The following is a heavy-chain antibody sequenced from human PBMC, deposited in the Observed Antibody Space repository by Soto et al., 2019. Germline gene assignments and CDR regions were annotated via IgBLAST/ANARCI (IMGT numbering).Heavy chain of an antibody. CDR3: ARVRAARSSYYYGMDV. D-gene: IGHD6-6*01. Sequence: SEPLSLTCTVSGGSISSSSYYWGWIRQPPGKGLEWIGSIYYSGSTYYNPSLKSRVTISVDTSKNQFSLKLSSVTAADTAVYYCARVRAARSSYYYGMDVWGQGTTVTVSS. CDR2: IYYSGST. V-gene: IGHV4-39*01. J-gene: IGHJ6*02. CDR1: GGSISSSSYY.